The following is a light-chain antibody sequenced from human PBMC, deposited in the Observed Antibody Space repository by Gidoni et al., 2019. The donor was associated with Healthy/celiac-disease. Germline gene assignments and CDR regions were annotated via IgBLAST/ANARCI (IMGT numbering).Light chain of an antibody. CDR1: SSDVGGYNY. Sequence: QSALTQPRPVSGCPGQSVTISCTGTSSDVGGYNYVSWFQQHPGKAPKLMIYDVSKRPAGVPDRFSGSKSGNTASLTISGLQAEDEADYYCCSYAGSYTWVFGGGTKLTVL. J-gene: IGLJ3*02. V-gene: IGLV2-11*01. CDR3: CSYAGSYTWV. CDR2: DVS.